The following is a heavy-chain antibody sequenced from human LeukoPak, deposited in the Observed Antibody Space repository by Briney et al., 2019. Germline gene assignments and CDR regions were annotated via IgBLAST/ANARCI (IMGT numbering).Heavy chain of an antibody. D-gene: IGHD2-15*01. CDR3: AKWGCSGGSCYPFDY. CDR2: ISGTGNRT. Sequence: PGGSLRLSCAASGFTFNNYAISWVRQAPGKGLEWVSAISGTGNRTYYADSVKGQFTISRDNSKNTLYLQMDSLRAEDTAVYYCAKWGCSGGSCYPFDYWGQGTLVTVSS. V-gene: IGHV3-23*01. CDR1: GFTFNNYA. J-gene: IGHJ4*02.